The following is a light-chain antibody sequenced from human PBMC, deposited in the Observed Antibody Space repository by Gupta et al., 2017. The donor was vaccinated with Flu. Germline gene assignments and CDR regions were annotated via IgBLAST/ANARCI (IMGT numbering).Light chain of an antibody. CDR3: QQRYSSPRT. CDR1: QGIKTY. J-gene: IGKJ1*01. CDR2: AAS. Sequence: DIHMTQSPPSLSASVGDRVTITCRASQGIKTYLNWYQQKPGKAPQLLIHAASSLQSGVPSRFSGSGSGTDFSLTISSLQPEDFASYYCQQRYSSPRTFGQGTKVEV. V-gene: IGKV1-39*01.